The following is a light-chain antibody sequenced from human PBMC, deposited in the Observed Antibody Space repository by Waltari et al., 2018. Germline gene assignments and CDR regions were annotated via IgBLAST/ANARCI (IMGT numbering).Light chain of an antibody. CDR3: NSYAGSSSWL. J-gene: IGLJ3*02. CDR1: SSAVGFYNY. V-gene: IGLV2-14*03. Sequence: QSALTQPASVSGSPGQSITISCTGTSSAVGFYNYVPWYQQYPGKAPKLIIYDVFPRPSGVSNRCSGSKSGNTASLTISGLQTEDEGDYYCNSYAGSSSWLFGGGSKLTVL. CDR2: DVF.